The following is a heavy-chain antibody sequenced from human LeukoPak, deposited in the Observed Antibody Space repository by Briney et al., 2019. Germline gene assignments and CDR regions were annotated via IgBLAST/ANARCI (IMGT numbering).Heavy chain of an antibody. J-gene: IGHJ4*02. CDR1: GFTFSSYA. CDR2: ISYDGSNK. V-gene: IGHV3-30*04. D-gene: IGHD5-18*01. CDR3: ARDLGRYILY. Sequence: GGSLRLSCAASGFTFSSYAMHWVRQAPGKGLEWVAVISYDGSNKYYADSVKGRFTISRDNSKNTLYLQMNSLRAEDTAVYYCARDLGRYILYWGQGTLVTVSS.